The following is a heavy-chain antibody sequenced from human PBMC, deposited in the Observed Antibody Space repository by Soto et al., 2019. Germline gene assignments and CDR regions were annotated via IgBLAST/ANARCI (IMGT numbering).Heavy chain of an antibody. J-gene: IGHJ5*02. CDR3: ARGGYYYDSNWFDP. CDR1: GGSISSGGYY. CDR2: IYYSGST. V-gene: IGHV4-31*03. D-gene: IGHD3-22*01. Sequence: SETLSLTCTVSGGSISSGGYYWSWIRQHPGKGLEWIGYIYYSGSTYYNPSLKSRVTISVDTAKNQFSLKLSSVTAADTAVYYCARGGYYYDSNWFDPWGQGTLVTVSS.